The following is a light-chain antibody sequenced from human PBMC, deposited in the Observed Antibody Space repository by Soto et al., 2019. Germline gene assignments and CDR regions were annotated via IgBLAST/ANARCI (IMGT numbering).Light chain of an antibody. CDR2: EVN. CDR3: SSYTSTSTLEV. V-gene: IGLV2-14*01. CDR1: SSDVGGHNY. Sequence: QSALTQPASVSGSPGQSITISCTGTSSDVGGHNYVSWYQQHPGKAPKLMIYEVNIRPSGVSYRFSGSKSGNTASLTISGVQAEDEADYYCSSYTSTSTLEVFGTGTKVTVL. J-gene: IGLJ1*01.